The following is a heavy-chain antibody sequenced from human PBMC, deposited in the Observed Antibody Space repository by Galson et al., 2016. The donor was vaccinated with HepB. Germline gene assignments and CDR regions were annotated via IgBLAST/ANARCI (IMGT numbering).Heavy chain of an antibody. Sequence: SLRLSCAVSGFTFDDYGLTWVRQAPGKGLEWVSGINWSGDSTAYADSVKGRFTMYRDDARNSLYLQMTSLRVEDTALYQCASGSVGSGMDVWGQGTTVTVSS. CDR2: INWSGDST. D-gene: IGHD3-10*01. J-gene: IGHJ6*02. V-gene: IGHV3-20*01. CDR1: GFTFDDYG. CDR3: ASGSVGSGMDV.